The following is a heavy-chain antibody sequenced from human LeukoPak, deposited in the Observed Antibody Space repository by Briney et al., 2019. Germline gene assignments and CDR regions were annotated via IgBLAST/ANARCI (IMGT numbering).Heavy chain of an antibody. J-gene: IGHJ6*02. Sequence: GGSLRLSCAVSGITLSNYGMSWVRQAPGKGLEWVAGISGSGGGTNYADSVKGRFTISRDNAKNTLYLQMNSLRAEDTAVYYCARARPFYYYYGMDVWGQGTTVTVSS. V-gene: IGHV3-23*01. CDR2: ISGSGGGT. CDR1: GITLSNYG. CDR3: ARARPFYYYYGMDV.